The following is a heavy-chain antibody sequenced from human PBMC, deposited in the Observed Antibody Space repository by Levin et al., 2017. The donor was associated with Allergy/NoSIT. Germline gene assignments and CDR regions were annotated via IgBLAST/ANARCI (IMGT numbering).Heavy chain of an antibody. D-gene: IGHD3-10*01. CDR2: INAGNGNT. J-gene: IGHJ6*02. CDR1: GYTFTSYA. Sequence: ASVKVSCKASGYTFTSYAMHWVRQAPGQRLEWMGWINAGNGNTKYSQKFQGRVTITRDTSASTAYMELSSLRSEDTAVYYCARNRFDGSGSYYMDGYGMDVWGQGTTVTVSS. CDR3: ARNRFDGSGSYYMDGYGMDV. V-gene: IGHV1-3*01.